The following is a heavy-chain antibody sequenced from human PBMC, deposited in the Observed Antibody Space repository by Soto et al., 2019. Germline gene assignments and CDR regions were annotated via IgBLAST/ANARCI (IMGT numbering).Heavy chain of an antibody. CDR3: ARGAIPDYDFWSGYYPPDAFDI. Sequence: ASVKVSCKASGYTFTSYYMHWVRQAPGKGLEWMGIINPSGGSTSYAQKFQGRVTMTRDTSTSTVYMELGSLRSEDTAVYYCARGAIPDYDFWSGYYPPDAFDIWGQGTMVTVSS. D-gene: IGHD3-3*01. J-gene: IGHJ3*02. CDR2: INPSGGST. CDR1: GYTFTSYY. V-gene: IGHV1-46*01.